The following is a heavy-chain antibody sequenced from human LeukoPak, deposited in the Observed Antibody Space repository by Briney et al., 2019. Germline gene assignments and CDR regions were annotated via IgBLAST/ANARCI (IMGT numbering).Heavy chain of an antibody. CDR3: ARGLSGSYTKYYFDY. CDR2: INSDGSST. J-gene: IGHJ4*02. V-gene: IGHV3-74*01. D-gene: IGHD1-26*01. Sequence: GGSLRLSCAASGFTFSSYWMHWVRQAPGKGLVWVSRINSDGSSTSYADSVKGRFTISRDNAKNTLYLQMNSLRAEDTAVYYCARGLSGSYTKYYFDYWGQGTLVTVSS. CDR1: GFTFSSYW.